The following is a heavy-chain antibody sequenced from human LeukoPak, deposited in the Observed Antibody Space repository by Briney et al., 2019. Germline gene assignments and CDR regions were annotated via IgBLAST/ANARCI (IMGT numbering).Heavy chain of an antibody. V-gene: IGHV3-23*01. D-gene: IGHD6-19*01. CDR1: GFTFRSYA. CDR3: AERYSSGWCCY. Sequence: GGSLRLSCAASGFTFRSYAMSWVRQAPGKGLEWVSAISASGGSTYYADSVKGRFTISRDNSKNTLYLQMNSLRAEDTAVYYCAERYSSGWCCYWGQGTLVTVSS. CDR2: ISASGGST. J-gene: IGHJ4*02.